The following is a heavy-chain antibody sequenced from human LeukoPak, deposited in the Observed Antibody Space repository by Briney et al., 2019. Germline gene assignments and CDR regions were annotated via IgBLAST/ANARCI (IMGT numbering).Heavy chain of an antibody. J-gene: IGHJ4*02. D-gene: IGHD1-26*01. V-gene: IGHV1-2*02. CDR3: AKYRYSGSYPLFDY. Sequence: ASVKVSCKASGYTFTGYYMHWVRQAPGQGLEWMGWINPNSGGTNYAQKFQGRVTMTRDTSISTAYMELSRLRSDDTAVYYCAKYRYSGSYPLFDYWGQGTLVTVSS. CDR1: GYTFTGYY. CDR2: INPNSGGT.